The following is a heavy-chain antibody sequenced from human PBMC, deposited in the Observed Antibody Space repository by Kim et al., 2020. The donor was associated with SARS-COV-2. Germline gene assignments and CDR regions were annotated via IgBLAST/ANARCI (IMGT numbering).Heavy chain of an antibody. J-gene: IGHJ4*02. Sequence: GQGRFTISRDNSENTLFLQMNSLRVEDTAIYYCAKSGRYHDTSGYYYWDYWGQGTLVTVSS. CDR3: AKSGRYHDTSGYYYWDY. D-gene: IGHD3-22*01. V-gene: IGHV3-23*01.